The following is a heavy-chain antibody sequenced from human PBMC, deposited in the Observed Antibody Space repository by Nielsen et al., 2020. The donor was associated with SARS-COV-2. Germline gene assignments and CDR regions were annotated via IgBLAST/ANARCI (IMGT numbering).Heavy chain of an antibody. CDR3: ASSYCSSTSCYARGYYYYGMDV. V-gene: IGHV1-46*01. Sequence: ASVKVSCKASGYTFTSYYMHWVRQAPGQGLEWMGIINPSGGSTSYAQKFQGRVTITADESTSTAYMELSSLRSEDTAVYYCASSYCSSTSCYARGYYYYGMDVWGQGTTVTVSS. CDR2: INPSGGST. D-gene: IGHD2-2*01. CDR1: GYTFTSYY. J-gene: IGHJ6*02.